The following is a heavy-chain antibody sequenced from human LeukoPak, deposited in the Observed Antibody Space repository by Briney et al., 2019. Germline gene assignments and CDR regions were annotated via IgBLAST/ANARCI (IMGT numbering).Heavy chain of an antibody. CDR3: ARDALGSYDY. Sequence: GGSLRLSCAASGFAFSDFYMFWIRQAPGKGLEWISYVSNSGSTLYYADSVKGRFTISRDNDKNLLYLQMNSLRADDTAVYYCARDALGSYDYWGQGTLVTVSS. CDR1: GFAFSDFY. V-gene: IGHV3-11*01. J-gene: IGHJ4*02. CDR2: VSNSGSTL. D-gene: IGHD3-10*01.